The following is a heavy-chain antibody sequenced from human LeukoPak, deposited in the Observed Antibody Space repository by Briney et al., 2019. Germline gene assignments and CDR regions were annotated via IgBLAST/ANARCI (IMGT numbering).Heavy chain of an antibody. CDR3: AKFSSEEAMLRGASDY. CDR1: GFTFSSYA. D-gene: IGHD3-10*01. Sequence: GGSQRLSCAASGFTFSSYAMSWVRQAPGKGLEWVSAISGSGGSTYYADSVKGRFTISRDNSKNTLYLQMNSLRAEDTAVYYCAKFSSEEAMLRGASDYWGQGTLVTVSS. V-gene: IGHV3-23*01. J-gene: IGHJ4*02. CDR2: ISGSGGST.